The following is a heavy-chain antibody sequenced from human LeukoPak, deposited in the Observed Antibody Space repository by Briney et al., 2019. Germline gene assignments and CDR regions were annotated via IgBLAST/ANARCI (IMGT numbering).Heavy chain of an antibody. V-gene: IGHV3-30*01. CDR3: AREGHDAFDI. CDR1: GFTFSSYA. CDR2: ISHDGSNK. Sequence: GGSLRLSCAASGFTFSSYAMHWVRQAPGKGLEWVAVISHDGSNKYYADSVKGRFTISRDNSKNTLYLQMNSLRAEDTAVYYCAREGHDAFDIWGQGTMVTVSS. J-gene: IGHJ3*02.